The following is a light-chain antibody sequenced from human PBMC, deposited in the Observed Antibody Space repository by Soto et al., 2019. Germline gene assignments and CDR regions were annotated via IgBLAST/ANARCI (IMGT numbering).Light chain of an antibody. CDR2: KAS. V-gene: IGKV1-5*03. Sequence: DIQMTQSPSTLSASVGDRVTITCRASQNINIFLGWYQQKPGKAPKLLIQKASSLERGVPSRFSGSGSGTDFALTISSLQPDDVATYYCQQYNTYSWTFGQGTKVDIK. J-gene: IGKJ1*01. CDR1: QNINIF. CDR3: QQYNTYSWT.